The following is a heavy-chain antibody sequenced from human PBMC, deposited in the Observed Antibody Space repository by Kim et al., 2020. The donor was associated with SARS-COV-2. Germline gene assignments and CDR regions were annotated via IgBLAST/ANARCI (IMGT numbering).Heavy chain of an antibody. D-gene: IGHD6-19*01. CDR2: IIPIFGTA. CDR3: ARDPGRYSSGWYPGYNWFDP. V-gene: IGHV1-69*13. J-gene: IGHJ5*02. Sequence: SVKVSCKASGGTFSSYAISWVRQAPGQGLEWMGGIIPIFGTANYAQKFQGRVTITADESTSTAYMELSSLRSEDTAVYYCARDPGRYSSGWYPGYNWFDPWGQGTLVTVSS. CDR1: GGTFSSYA.